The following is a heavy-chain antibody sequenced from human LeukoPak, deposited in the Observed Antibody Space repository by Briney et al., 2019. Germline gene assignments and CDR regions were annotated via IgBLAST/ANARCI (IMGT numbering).Heavy chain of an antibody. CDR3: ARDH. J-gene: IGHJ4*02. Sequence: GGSLRLSCAASGFSFSSYGLHWVRQAPGKGLEWVAFIRYDGINKYYADSVKGRFTISRDNSKNTLYLQMNSLRAEDTAVYYCARDHWGQGTLVTVSS. V-gene: IGHV3-30*02. CDR1: GFSFSSYG. CDR2: IRYDGINK.